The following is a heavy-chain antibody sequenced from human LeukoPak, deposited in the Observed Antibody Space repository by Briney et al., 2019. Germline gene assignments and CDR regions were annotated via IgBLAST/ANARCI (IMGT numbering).Heavy chain of an antibody. V-gene: IGHV5-51*01. D-gene: IGHD4-23*01. CDR1: GYSFTRYW. CDR2: IYPGDSDT. J-gene: IGHJ6*02. Sequence: GESLKISCKGSGYSFTRYWIGWVRQMPGKGLEWMGIIYPGDSDTRYSPSFQGQVTISADKSISTAYLQWSSLKATDTLTYYGAARSTVVTPDDYYYGMDVWGQGTTVTVSS. CDR3: AARSTVVTPDDYYYGMDV.